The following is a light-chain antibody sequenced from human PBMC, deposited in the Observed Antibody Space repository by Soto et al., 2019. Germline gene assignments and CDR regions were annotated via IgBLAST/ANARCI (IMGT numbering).Light chain of an antibody. CDR2: GAS. CDR3: EQYNNWPRT. J-gene: IGKJ1*01. CDR1: QSVSNN. V-gene: IGKV3-15*01. Sequence: EIVMTQSPATLSVSPGERATLSCRASQSVSNNLAWYQQKPGQAPRLLIYGASTRATGIPARFSGSGSGTDCSLTISSLQSEDFAVYYCEQYNNWPRTFGQGTKVEIK.